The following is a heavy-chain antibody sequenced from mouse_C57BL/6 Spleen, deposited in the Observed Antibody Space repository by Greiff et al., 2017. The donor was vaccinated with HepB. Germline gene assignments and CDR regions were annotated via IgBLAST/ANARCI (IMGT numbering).Heavy chain of an antibody. Sequence: VQLQQPGAELVKPGASVKMSCKASGYTFTSYWITWVKQRPGQGLEWIGDIYPGSGSTNYNEKFKSKATLTVDTSSSTAYMQLSSLTSEDSAVYYCARTYDGYYYWYFDVWGTGTTVTVSS. CDR2: IYPGSGST. D-gene: IGHD2-3*01. CDR1: GYTFTSYW. J-gene: IGHJ1*03. V-gene: IGHV1-55*01. CDR3: ARTYDGYYYWYFDV.